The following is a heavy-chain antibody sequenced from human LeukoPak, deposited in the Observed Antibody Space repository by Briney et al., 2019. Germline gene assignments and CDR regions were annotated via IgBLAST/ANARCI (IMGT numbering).Heavy chain of an antibody. V-gene: IGHV1-18*01. CDR2: ISAYNGNT. D-gene: IGHD3-3*01. Sequence: ASVKVSCKASGYTFTSYGISWVRQAPGQGLEWMGWISAYNGNTNYAQKLQGRVTMTTDTSTSTAYMELRSLRSDDTAVYYCASHESYDFWSGYYGNWGQGTLVTVSS. J-gene: IGHJ4*02. CDR3: ASHESYDFWSGYYGN. CDR1: GYTFTSYG.